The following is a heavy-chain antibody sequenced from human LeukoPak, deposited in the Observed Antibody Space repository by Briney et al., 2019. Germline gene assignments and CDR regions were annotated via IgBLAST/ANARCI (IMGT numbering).Heavy chain of an antibody. CDR2: ISSSSSYI. V-gene: IGHV3-21*01. CDR3: AAPAAPYYYDSSGYISPAG. D-gene: IGHD3-22*01. CDR1: GFTFSSYS. J-gene: IGHJ4*02. Sequence: PGGSLRLSCAASGFTFSSYSMNWVRQAPGKGLEWVSSISSSSSYIYYADSVKGRFTISRDNAKNSLYLQMNSLRAEDTAVYYCAAPAAPYYYDSSGYISPAGRGQGTPVTVSS.